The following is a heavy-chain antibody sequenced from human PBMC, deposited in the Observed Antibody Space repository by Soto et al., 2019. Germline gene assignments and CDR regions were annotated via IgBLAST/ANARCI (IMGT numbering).Heavy chain of an antibody. CDR2: IYHSGIT. CDR3: ARDGLVTGNGYYNKWFDP. CDR1: GDSISNSYW. J-gene: IGHJ5*02. Sequence: SETLSLTCAVSGDSISNSYWYNWVRQPPGKGLEWIGEIYHSGITNYNPSLKRRVTMSVDKSKNQFSLRLSSVTAADTAVYYCARDGLVTGNGYYNKWFDPWGQGTLVTVSS. D-gene: IGHD3-22*01. V-gene: IGHV4-4*02.